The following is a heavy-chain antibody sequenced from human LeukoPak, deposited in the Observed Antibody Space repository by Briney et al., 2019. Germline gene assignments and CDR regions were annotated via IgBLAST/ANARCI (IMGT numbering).Heavy chain of an antibody. CDR1: GGTFSGYA. J-gene: IGHJ3*02. Sequence: ASVKVSCKASGGTFSGYAISWVRQAPGQGLEWMGGIIPIFGTANYAQKFQGRVTITADESTSTAYMELSSLRPEDTAVYYCARDRGYYDSSGYYLRPDAFDIWGQGTMVTVSS. CDR2: IIPIFGTA. CDR3: ARDRGYYDSSGYYLRPDAFDI. V-gene: IGHV1-69*13. D-gene: IGHD3-22*01.